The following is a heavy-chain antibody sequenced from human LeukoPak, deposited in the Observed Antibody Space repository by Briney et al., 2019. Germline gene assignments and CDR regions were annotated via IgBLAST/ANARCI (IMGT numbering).Heavy chain of an antibody. CDR3: ATRGRSGSYYNRFDP. Sequence: SETLSLTCTVSGGSISSYYWSWIRQPPGKGLEWIGEINHSGSTNYNPSLKSRVTISVDTSKNQFSLKLSSVTAADTAVYYCATRGRSGSYYNRFDPWGQGTLVTVSS. CDR1: GGSISSYY. J-gene: IGHJ5*02. V-gene: IGHV4-34*01. D-gene: IGHD3-10*01. CDR2: INHSGST.